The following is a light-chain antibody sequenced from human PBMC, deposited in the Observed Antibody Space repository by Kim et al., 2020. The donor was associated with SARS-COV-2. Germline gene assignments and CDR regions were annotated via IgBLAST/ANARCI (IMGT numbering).Light chain of an antibody. J-gene: IGLJ3*02. CDR1: SSDVAKYNL. CDR3: CSYAGSYTWV. V-gene: IGLV2-11*02. Sequence: GQSVTISCTGTSSDVAKYNLVSWYQQHPGKAPKLIICDVHKRPSGVPDRFSGSKSGNTASLTISGLHADDEADYYCCSYAGSYTWVFGGGTALTVL. CDR2: DVH.